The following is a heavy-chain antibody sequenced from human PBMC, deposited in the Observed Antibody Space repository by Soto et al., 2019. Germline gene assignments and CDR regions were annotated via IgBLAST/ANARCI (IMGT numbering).Heavy chain of an antibody. Sequence: GGSLRLSCAASGFTFSSYGMHWVRQAPGKGLEWVAVIWYDGSNKYYADSVKGRFTISRDNSKNTLYLQMNSLRAEDTAVYYWASSNYCSSTSCYRNSDAFDIWGQGTMVTVSS. D-gene: IGHD2-2*02. CDR3: ASSNYCSSTSCYRNSDAFDI. V-gene: IGHV3-33*01. CDR2: IWYDGSNK. CDR1: GFTFSSYG. J-gene: IGHJ3*02.